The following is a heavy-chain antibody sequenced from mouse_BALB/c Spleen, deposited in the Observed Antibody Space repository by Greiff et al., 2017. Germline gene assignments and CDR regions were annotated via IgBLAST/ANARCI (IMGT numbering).Heavy chain of an antibody. V-gene: IGHV1-53*01. CDR3: KRWYYGSSWDY. Sequence: VQLQQPGSELVRPGASVKLSCKASGYTFTSYWMHWVKQRPGQGLEWIGNISPGNGDIKYNEKFKGKATLTADKSSSTAYMQLNSLTSEDSAVYFCKRWYYGSSWDYWGQGTTLTVSS. CDR2: ISPGNGDI. CDR1: GYTFTSYW. J-gene: IGHJ2*01. D-gene: IGHD1-1*01.